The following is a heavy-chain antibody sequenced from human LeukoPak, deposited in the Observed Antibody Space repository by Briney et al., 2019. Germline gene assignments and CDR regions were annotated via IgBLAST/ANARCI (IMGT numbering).Heavy chain of an antibody. CDR1: GFPFSSYW. V-gene: IGHV3-7*01. J-gene: IGHJ4*02. CDR3: AKVGYGTN. Sequence: GGSLRLSCAASGFPFSSYWMSWVRQPPGKGLEWVANIKQDGSDKYYVDSVKGRFTISRDNSKNTLYLQMNSLRAEDTAVYYCAKVGYGTNWGQGTLVTVSS. D-gene: IGHD3-10*01. CDR2: IKQDGSDK.